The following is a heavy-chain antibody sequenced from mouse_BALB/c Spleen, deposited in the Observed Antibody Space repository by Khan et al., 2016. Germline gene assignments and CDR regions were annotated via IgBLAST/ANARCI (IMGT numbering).Heavy chain of an antibody. CDR1: GYTFTNYG. CDR2: INTNTGAP. CDR3: ARWYGNYALDY. Sequence: QIQLVQSGPELKKPGETVKISCKASGYTFTNYGVHWVKQAPGKGLKWMGWINTNTGAPTYAEEFKGRFAFSVETSASTAFLQIDNLKNEDTATYFCARWYGNYALDYWGQGTSVTVSS. D-gene: IGHD2-10*02. J-gene: IGHJ4*01. V-gene: IGHV9-3*02.